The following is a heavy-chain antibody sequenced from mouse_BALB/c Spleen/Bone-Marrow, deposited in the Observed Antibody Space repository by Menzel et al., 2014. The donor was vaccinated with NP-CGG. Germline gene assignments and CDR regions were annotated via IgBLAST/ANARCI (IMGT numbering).Heavy chain of an antibody. D-gene: IGHD2-4*01. CDR1: GFTFTDYY. J-gene: IGHJ1*01. CDR2: IRNKAKGYTK. Sequence: DVKLVESGGGLVQPGGSLRLSCATSGFTFTDYYMSWVRQPPGKALEWLGFIRNKAKGYTKEYSASVKGRFTISRDNPQSILYLQMNTLRAEDSATYYCARYINYDIYWYFDVWGAGTTVTVSS. CDR3: ARYINYDIYWYFDV. V-gene: IGHV7-3*02.